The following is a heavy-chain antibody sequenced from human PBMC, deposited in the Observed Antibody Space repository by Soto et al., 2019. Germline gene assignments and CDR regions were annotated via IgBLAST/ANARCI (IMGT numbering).Heavy chain of an antibody. Sequence: QVQLQESGPGLVKPSETLSLTCTVSGGSISSYYWSWIRQPPGKGLEWIGYIYYSGRTKYNPSLKSRVTISVDTSKNHFSLKLSSVTDADTAVYYCARRYGGNLDYWGQGTLVTVSS. CDR1: GGSISSYY. D-gene: IGHD1-26*01. CDR2: IYYSGRT. CDR3: ARRYGGNLDY. V-gene: IGHV4-59*08. J-gene: IGHJ4*02.